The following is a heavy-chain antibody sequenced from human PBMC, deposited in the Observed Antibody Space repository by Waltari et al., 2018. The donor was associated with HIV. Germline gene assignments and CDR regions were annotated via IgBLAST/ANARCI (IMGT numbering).Heavy chain of an antibody. CDR1: GFTFSSYG. Sequence: QVQLVESGGGVVQPGRSLRLSCAASGFTFSSYGMHWVRQAPGKGLEWVAVISYDGSNKYYADSVKGRFTISRDNSKNTLYLQMNSLRAEDTAVYYCAKDVVAAAGTRLEYCQHWGQGTLVTVSS. CDR2: ISYDGSNK. J-gene: IGHJ1*01. CDR3: AKDVVAAAGTRLEYCQH. V-gene: IGHV3-30*18. D-gene: IGHD6-13*01.